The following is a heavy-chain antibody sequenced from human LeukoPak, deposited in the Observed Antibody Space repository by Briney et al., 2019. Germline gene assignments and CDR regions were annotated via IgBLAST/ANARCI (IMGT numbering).Heavy chain of an antibody. V-gene: IGHV3-23*01. CDR3: AKDSRDYYDSSAYYSGAFDI. CDR1: GFTFSSYA. D-gene: IGHD3-22*01. CDR2: ISGSGGST. Sequence: GGSLRLSCAASGFTFSSYAMNWVRQAPGKGLEWVSAISGSGGSTYYADSVKGRLTISRDNSKNTLYLQMNSLRAEDTAVYYCAKDSRDYYDSSAYYSGAFDIWGQGTMVTVSS. J-gene: IGHJ3*02.